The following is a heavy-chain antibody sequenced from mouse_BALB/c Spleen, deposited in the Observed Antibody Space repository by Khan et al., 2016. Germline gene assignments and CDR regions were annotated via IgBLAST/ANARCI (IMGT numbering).Heavy chain of an antibody. V-gene: IGHV1-80*01. D-gene: IGHD2-14*01. CDR2: IYPGDGDT. CDR3: ARGTPFAN. CDR1: GFAFSSYW. Sequence: QVQLQQPGAELVRPGSSVKISCKASGFAFSSYWMNWVKQRPGQGLEWIGQIYPGDGDTNYNGKFKGKATLTAAKYSSTAYMQLSSLTSEDSAVYFCARGTPFANWGQGTLVTVSA. J-gene: IGHJ3*01.